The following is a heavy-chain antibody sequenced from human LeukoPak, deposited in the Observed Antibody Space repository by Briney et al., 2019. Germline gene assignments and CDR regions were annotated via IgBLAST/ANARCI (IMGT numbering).Heavy chain of an antibody. Sequence: GGSLRLSCAASGFPFSSYGMNWVRQAPGKGLEWVSYINSGGSNTFYADSVKGRFTISRDNTKNSLYLQMNSLRAEDTAVYYCTTGGPGAVDFDYWGQGTLVTVSS. CDR1: GFPFSSYG. D-gene: IGHD2-8*02. J-gene: IGHJ4*02. CDR3: TTGGPGAVDFDY. CDR2: INSGGSNT. V-gene: IGHV3-48*04.